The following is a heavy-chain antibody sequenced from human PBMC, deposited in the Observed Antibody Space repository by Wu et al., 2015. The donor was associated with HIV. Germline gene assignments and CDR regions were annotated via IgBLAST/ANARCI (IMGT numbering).Heavy chain of an antibody. D-gene: IGHD3-10*01. V-gene: IGHV1-2*02. CDR2: INPNRGGT. Sequence: QVQLLQSGAEVKKPGASVMVSCKASGYTFTDYYMYWVRQAPGQGLEWMGWINPNRGGTKYAQKFQGRVTMTRDTAVSTAYMGLNSLRSDDTAVYYCARDELFRVDDAFDMWGQGTMVIVSS. J-gene: IGHJ3*02. CDR1: GYTFTDYY. CDR3: ARDELFRVDDAFDM.